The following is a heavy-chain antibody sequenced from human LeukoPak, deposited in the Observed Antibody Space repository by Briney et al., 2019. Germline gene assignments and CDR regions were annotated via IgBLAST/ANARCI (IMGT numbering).Heavy chain of an antibody. CDR3: ARIMQTPWGMDV. CDR1: GGSISPYY. J-gene: IGHJ6*02. CDR2: IHYSGTT. D-gene: IGHD2-15*01. Sequence: SETLSLTCTVSGGSISPYYWSWIRQPPGKGLDYIGYIHYSGTTDYNPSLKSRVTISVDTSKNQFSLKVTSVSAADTAVYYCARIMQTPWGMDVWGQGTTVTVSS. V-gene: IGHV4-59*01.